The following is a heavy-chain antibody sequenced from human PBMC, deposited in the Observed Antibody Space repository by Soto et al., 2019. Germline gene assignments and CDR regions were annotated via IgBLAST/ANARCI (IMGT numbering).Heavy chain of an antibody. CDR2: IWSDGSYD. V-gene: IGHV3-33*01. D-gene: IGHD3-10*01. CDR3: ARGTGPGSFLIDY. J-gene: IGHJ4*02. Sequence: QVQLVESGGGVVQPGRSLRLSCATSGFIFSNYAMHWVRQAPGQGLEWVALIWSDGSYDNYAESVKGRFTFSRDNSKNTLYVQMNSLRVEDTAVYFCARGTGPGSFLIDYWGQGTRVTVSS. CDR1: GFIFSNYA.